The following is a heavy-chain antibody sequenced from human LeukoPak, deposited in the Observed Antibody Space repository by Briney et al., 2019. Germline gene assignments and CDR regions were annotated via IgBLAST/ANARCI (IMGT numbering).Heavy chain of an antibody. CDR1: GFTLRSSA. Sequence: PGGSLRLSCAASGFTLRSSAMSWVRQARGKGLEWVSAISGDGGTISYAASVGGRFTISRDNTTNTLFLQMSRLRAGDTALYYCAKELSGNPSGYWGQGTRVTVSS. CDR2: ISGDGGTI. V-gene: IGHV3-23*01. J-gene: IGHJ4*02. CDR3: AKELSGNPSGY.